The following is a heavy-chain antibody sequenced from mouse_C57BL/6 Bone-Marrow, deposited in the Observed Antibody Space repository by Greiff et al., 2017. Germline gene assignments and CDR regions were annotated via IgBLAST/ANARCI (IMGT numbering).Heavy chain of an antibody. CDR2: ISSGGSYT. J-gene: IGHJ1*03. V-gene: IGHV5-6*01. D-gene: IGHD2-4*01. CDR3: ASQDDYCYWDDGV. Sequence: EVKLVESGGDLVKPGGSLKLSCAASGFTFSSYGMSWVRQTPDKRLEWVATISSGGSYTYYPDSVKGRFTISRDNAKHTLYLQMSSLKSEDTAMYYCASQDDYCYWDDGVWGTGTTVTVTS. CDR1: GFTFSSYG.